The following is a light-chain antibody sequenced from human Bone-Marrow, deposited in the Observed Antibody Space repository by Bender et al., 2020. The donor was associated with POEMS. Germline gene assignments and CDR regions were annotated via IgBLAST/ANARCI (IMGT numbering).Light chain of an antibody. J-gene: IGLJ2*01. Sequence: SYVLTQPPSVSVAPGQTATISCGGKNIESRSVHWYQHKSGQAPVLVVYDDDDRPSGIPERFSGSTSVNTAALTITGVEAGDEAGYYCQVRDISSDHAVFGGGTKLTAL. CDR2: DDD. CDR1: NIESRS. V-gene: IGLV3-21*02. CDR3: QVRDISSDHAV.